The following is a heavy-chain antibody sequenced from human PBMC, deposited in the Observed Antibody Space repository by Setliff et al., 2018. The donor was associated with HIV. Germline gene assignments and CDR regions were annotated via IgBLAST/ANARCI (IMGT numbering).Heavy chain of an antibody. Sequence: ASVKVSCKASGYTFTGYYVHWVRQAPGQGLEWMGRIIPNSGGTNYAQKFQGRVTMTRDTSISPAYMELTRLRSDDTAVYYCATKLYCTNGVCLDAFDIWGQGTMVTVSS. CDR1: GYTFTGYY. CDR3: ATKLYCTNGVCLDAFDI. D-gene: IGHD2-8*01. J-gene: IGHJ3*02. V-gene: IGHV1-2*06. CDR2: IIPNSGGT.